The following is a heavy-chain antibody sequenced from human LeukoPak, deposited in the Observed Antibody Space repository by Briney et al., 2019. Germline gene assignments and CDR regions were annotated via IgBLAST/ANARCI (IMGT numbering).Heavy chain of an antibody. CDR1: GYTFTENA. V-gene: IGHV1-3*01. D-gene: IGHD3-3*01. J-gene: IGHJ4*02. Sequence: ASVKVSCKPSGYTFTENALHWVRQAPGQRLEWMGWINAGNGNTKYSQKFQGRVTITRDTSASTAYMELSSLRSEDTAVYYCARIGRNYEGDYWGQGTLVTVSS. CDR2: INAGNGNT. CDR3: ARIGRNYEGDY.